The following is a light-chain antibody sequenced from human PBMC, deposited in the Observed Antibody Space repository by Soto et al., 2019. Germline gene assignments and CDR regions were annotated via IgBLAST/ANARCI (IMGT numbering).Light chain of an antibody. V-gene: IGKV3-11*01. J-gene: IGKJ1*01. CDR3: QQSSNWPPWT. CDR1: QSVGNS. CDR2: DAS. Sequence: EIVLTQSPATLSLSPGERATFSCKASQSVGNSLAWFQQNPGQAPRLLIYDASVRATAIPARFSGSGLGTDFTLTISRLQPEDIATDYCQQSSNWPPWTFGRGTRVEI.